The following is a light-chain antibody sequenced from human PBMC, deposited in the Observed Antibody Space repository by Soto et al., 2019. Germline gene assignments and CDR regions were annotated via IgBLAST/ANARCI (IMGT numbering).Light chain of an antibody. J-gene: IGKJ1*01. V-gene: IGKV1-39*01. CDR1: QTINRY. CDR3: QQSYGPPPT. CDR2: AAS. Sequence: DLQMTPSPSSLSASVGDRVTITCRASQTINRYLNWYQQKPGKAPKLLIYAASSLQSGVPSRFSGSGSGTHFTLTISSLQPEDFATYYCQQSYGPPPTFGQGTKVE.